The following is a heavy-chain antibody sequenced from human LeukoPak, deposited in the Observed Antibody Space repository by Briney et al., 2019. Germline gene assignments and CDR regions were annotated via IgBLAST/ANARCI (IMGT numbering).Heavy chain of an antibody. D-gene: IGHD2-15*01. Sequence: GGSLRLSCAASGFTFSSYAMSWVRQAPGKGLEWVSGISGSGGSKYYADSVKGRFTISRDNAKNSLYLQMNSLRAEDTAVYYCARDSLGYCSGGSCYSVDYWGQGTLVTVSS. CDR3: ARDSLGYCSGGSCYSVDY. J-gene: IGHJ4*02. CDR2: ISGSGGSK. V-gene: IGHV3-23*01. CDR1: GFTFSSYA.